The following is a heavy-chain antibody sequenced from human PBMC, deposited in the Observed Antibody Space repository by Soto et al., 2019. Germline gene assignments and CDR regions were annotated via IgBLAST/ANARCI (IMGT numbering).Heavy chain of an antibody. J-gene: IGHJ4*02. CDR2: IYYSGST. CDR3: ARQYYFGSGSYYNWPFDF. D-gene: IGHD3-10*01. V-gene: IGHV4-30-4*01. CDR1: GGSIRSEDDY. Sequence: PSETLSLTCTVSGGSIRSEDDYWSWIRQPPGKGLEWIGNIYYSGSTYYNPSLKSRATISVDTSKNQFSLKLSSVTAADTAVYYFARQYYFGSGSYYNWPFDFWGQGTLVTVS.